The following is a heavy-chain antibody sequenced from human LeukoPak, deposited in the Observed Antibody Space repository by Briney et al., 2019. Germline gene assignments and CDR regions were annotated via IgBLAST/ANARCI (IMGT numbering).Heavy chain of an antibody. V-gene: IGHV1-2*02. CDR3: ARDNSVGDIAWWFDP. D-gene: IGHD3-16*02. J-gene: IGHJ5*02. Sequence: ASVRVSCKASGYTFTGYYMHWVRQAPGQGLEWMGWINPKSGGTNYAQKFQGRVTMTRDTSISTAYMDMSSLRSDDTAVYYCARDNSVGDIAWWFDPWGQGTLVTVSS. CDR2: INPKSGGT. CDR1: GYTFTGYY.